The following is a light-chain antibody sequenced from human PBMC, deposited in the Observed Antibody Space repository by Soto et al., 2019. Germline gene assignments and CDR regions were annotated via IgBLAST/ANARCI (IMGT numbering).Light chain of an antibody. CDR1: QSVSSK. V-gene: IGKV3-15*01. CDR2: GAS. CDR3: QQYNYWLALT. J-gene: IGKJ1*01. Sequence: EIVMTQSPATLSVSPGERATLSCRASQSVSSKLAWYRQKPGQAPRLLIYGASTRAIDIPARFSGSGSGTEVTPAISSLECEDFAVYYCQQYNYWLALTFGQGTEVEIK.